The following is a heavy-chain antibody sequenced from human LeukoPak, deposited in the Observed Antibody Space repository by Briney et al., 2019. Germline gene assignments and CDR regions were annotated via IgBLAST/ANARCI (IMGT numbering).Heavy chain of an antibody. J-gene: IGHJ6*02. V-gene: IGHV3-23*01. D-gene: IGHD6-19*01. CDR3: ANRLEQWLVGGYYGMDV. CDR1: GFTFSSYA. Sequence: PGGSLRLSCAASGFTFSSYAMSWVRQAPGKGLEWVSAISGSGGSTYYADSVKGRFTISRDNSKNTLYLQMNSLRAEDTAVYYCANRLEQWLVGGYYGMDVWGQGTTVTASS. CDR2: ISGSGGST.